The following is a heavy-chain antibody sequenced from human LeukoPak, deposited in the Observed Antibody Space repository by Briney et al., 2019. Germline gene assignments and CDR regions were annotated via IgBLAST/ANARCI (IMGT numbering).Heavy chain of an antibody. CDR2: ITGSGGST. D-gene: IGHD5-18*01. CDR1: GFTFNTYA. J-gene: IGHJ5*02. Sequence: GGSLRLSCAASGFTFNTYAMSWVRQAPGKGLEWVSGITGSGGSTYYGDSVKGRFTISRDTSKNMLYLQMNSLRAEDTAVYYCARDVRGGYHDHWGQGTLVTVSS. CDR3: ARDVRGGYHDH. V-gene: IGHV3-23*01.